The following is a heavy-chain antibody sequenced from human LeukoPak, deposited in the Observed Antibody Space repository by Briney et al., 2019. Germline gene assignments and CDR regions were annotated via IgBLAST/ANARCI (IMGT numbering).Heavy chain of an antibody. D-gene: IGHD3-10*01. Sequence: PGGSLRLSCVASGFTLSNAWMHWVRQAPGKGLEWVSSTSNSGYNTYYADSAKGRFTISRDNSKNTLFLQMNGLRADDTAIYYCAKEGDYYGSGAFTYYFDFWGLGILVTVSS. CDR3: AKEGDYYGSGAFTYYFDF. CDR2: TSNSGYNT. J-gene: IGHJ4*02. CDR1: GFTLSNAW. V-gene: IGHV3-23*01.